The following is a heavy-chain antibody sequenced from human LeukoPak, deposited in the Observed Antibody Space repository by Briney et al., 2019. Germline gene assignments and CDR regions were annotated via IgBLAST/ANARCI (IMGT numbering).Heavy chain of an antibody. Sequence: GGSLRLSCAASGFTHSNYWMTWVRQAPGKGLEWVANIKPDGSEKYYVDSVKGRFTISRDNAKNSLYLQMNSLRAEDTAVYYCAKMYGGTYIGNWGQGTLVTVSA. CDR1: GFTHSNYW. CDR2: IKPDGSEK. D-gene: IGHD1-26*01. J-gene: IGHJ4*02. CDR3: AKMYGGTYIGN. V-gene: IGHV3-7*01.